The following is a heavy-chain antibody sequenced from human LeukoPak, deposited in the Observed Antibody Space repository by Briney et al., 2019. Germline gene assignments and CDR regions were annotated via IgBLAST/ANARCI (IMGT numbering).Heavy chain of an antibody. CDR1: GFTFSSYA. Sequence: GRSLRLSCAASGFTFSSYALHWVRQAPGKGLEWVAVISYDGSNKYYADSVKGRFTICRDNSKNTLYLQMNSLRGDDTAVYYCARGLEYYCDYWGQGTLVTVSS. D-gene: IGHD3-3*01. V-gene: IGHV3-30-3*01. J-gene: IGHJ4*02. CDR3: ARGLEYYCDY. CDR2: ISYDGSNK.